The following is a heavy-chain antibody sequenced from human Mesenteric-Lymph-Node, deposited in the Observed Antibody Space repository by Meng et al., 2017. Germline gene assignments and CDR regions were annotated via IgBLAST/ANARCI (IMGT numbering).Heavy chain of an antibody. CDR1: GGSISSGDYY. Sequence: LQCAGPGLVKPSQTLSLTCTVSGGSISSGDYYWSWIRQPPGKGLEWIGYIYYSGSTYYNPSLKSLVTISVDTSKNQFSLKLSSVTAADTAVYYCARDRTTGRYFDYWGQGTLVTVSS. D-gene: IGHD4-11*01. J-gene: IGHJ4*02. CDR3: ARDRTTGRYFDY. CDR2: IYYSGST. V-gene: IGHV4-30-4*01.